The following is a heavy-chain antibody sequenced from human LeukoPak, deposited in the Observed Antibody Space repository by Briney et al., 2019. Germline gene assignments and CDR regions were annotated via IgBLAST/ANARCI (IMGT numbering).Heavy chain of an antibody. V-gene: IGHV1-2*02. D-gene: IGHD1-26*01. CDR1: GYTFTGYY. J-gene: IGHJ6*03. CDR3: ARGVFKELPYYYYMDV. Sequence: ASVKVSCKASGYTFTGYYMHWVRQAPGQGLEWMGWINPNSGGTNYAQKFQGRVTISVDTSKNQFSLKLSSVTAADTAVYYCARGVFKELPYYYYMDVWGKGTTVTISS. CDR2: INPNSGGT.